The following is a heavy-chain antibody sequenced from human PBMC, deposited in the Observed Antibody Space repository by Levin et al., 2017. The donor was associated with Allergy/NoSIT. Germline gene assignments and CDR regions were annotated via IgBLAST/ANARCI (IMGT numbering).Heavy chain of an antibody. CDR2: INPNSGGT. CDR1: GYTFTGYY. Sequence: GESLKISCKASGYTFTGYYILWVRQAPGHGLEWMGGINPNSGGTKYIQKFQGRVTMTRDTSISTAYMELSRLRSDDTAVYYCARGRRYYLDSRGYSFETGEAFDYWGQGTLVTVSS. J-gene: IGHJ4*02. V-gene: IGHV1-2*02. CDR3: ARGRRYYLDSRGYSFETGEAFDY. D-gene: IGHD3-22*01.